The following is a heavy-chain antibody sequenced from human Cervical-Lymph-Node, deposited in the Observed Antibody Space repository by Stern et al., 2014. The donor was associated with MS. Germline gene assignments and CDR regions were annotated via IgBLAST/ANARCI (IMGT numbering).Heavy chain of an antibody. CDR2: IYSSGST. J-gene: IGHJ4*02. Sequence: QVQLQESGPGLVKPSQTLSLTCIVSGGSISSGSFYWNWIRQPAGRGLEWIGRIYSSGSTNYNPYLKSRVTISGDTSKNQFPLKLISMTAADTAIYYCARETGGYTYGDTDFFDYWGQGALVTVSS. CDR1: GGSISSGSFY. D-gene: IGHD5-12*01. V-gene: IGHV4-61*02. CDR3: ARETGGYTYGDTDFFDY.